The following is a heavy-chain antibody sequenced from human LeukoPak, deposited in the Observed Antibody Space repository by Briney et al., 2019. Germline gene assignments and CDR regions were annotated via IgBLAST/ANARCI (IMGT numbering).Heavy chain of an antibody. D-gene: IGHD5-18*01. V-gene: IGHV3-21*01. CDR2: ISSSSSYI. J-gene: IGHJ4*02. CDR3: ARHGAAMVTVGSDY. Sequence: GGSLRLSCAASGFTFSSYSMNWVRQAPGKGLEWVSSISSSSSYIYYADSVKGRFTISRDNAKNSLYLQMNSLRAEDTAVYYCARHGAAMVTVGSDYWGQGTLVTVSS. CDR1: GFTFSSYS.